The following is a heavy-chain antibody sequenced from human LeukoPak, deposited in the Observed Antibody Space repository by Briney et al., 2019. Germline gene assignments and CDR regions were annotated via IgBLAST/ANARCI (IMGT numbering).Heavy chain of an antibody. CDR3: ARGVDSSNWYWFDP. CDR1: GYTFSSYG. J-gene: IGHJ5*02. D-gene: IGHD6-13*01. Sequence: ASVKVSCKASGYTFSSYGISWVRQAPGQGLEWMGWISAYNGNTSYAQKLQGRVTMTTDTSTSTAYMELRSLRSDDTAVYYCARGVDSSNWYWFDPWGQGTLVTVSS. V-gene: IGHV1-18*01. CDR2: ISAYNGNT.